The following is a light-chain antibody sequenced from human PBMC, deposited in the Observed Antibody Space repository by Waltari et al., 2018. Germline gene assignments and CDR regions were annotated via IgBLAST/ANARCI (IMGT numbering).Light chain of an antibody. CDR3: AAWDDSLNGHVV. CDR1: RSNSGSNA. V-gene: IGLV1-44*01. J-gene: IGLJ2*01. Sequence: QSLLTQPPSASGTPGQRVTISCSGSRSNSGSNAVSLSPQLPGTAPKLLIHSNNQRPSGVPDRFSCSKSGTSASLAISGLQSADEADYYCAAWDDSLNGHVVFGGGTKLTVL. CDR2: SNN.